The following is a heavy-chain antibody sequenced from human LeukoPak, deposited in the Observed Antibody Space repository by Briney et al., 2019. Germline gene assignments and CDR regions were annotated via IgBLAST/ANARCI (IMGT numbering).Heavy chain of an antibody. CDR1: GFTFSSYA. V-gene: IGHV3-23*01. CDR3: AKYVGQSGSNYYGLDV. Sequence: GGSLRLYCAASGFTFSSYAMNWVRQAPGKGLEWVSGITASGGSTYYTDSVKGRFTISRDNSKNTLFMQMNSLRDEDTALYYCAKYVGQSGSNYYGLDVWGQGTAVTVSS. D-gene: IGHD1-26*01. J-gene: IGHJ6*02. CDR2: ITASGGST.